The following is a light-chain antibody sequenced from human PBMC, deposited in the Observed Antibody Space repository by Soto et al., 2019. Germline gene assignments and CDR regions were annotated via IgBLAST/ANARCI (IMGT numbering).Light chain of an antibody. CDR2: GAS. V-gene: IGKV3-20*01. Sequence: EIVLTQSPGTLSLSPGERATLSCRASQSVSSSYLAWYQQKPGQAPRLLIYGASSRATGIPDRFSGSGPGKDFTLNIRRLEPEDFAVYYCGQFVSSPPRTLGQGTKVDIK. CDR3: GQFVSSPPRT. CDR1: QSVSSSY. J-gene: IGKJ1*01.